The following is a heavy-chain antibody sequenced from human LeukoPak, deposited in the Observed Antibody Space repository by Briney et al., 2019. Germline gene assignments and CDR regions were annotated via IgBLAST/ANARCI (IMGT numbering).Heavy chain of an antibody. CDR2: ISDSGDST. CDR3: AKDRPPAYCGGDCYSFGAFDI. D-gene: IGHD2-21*02. Sequence: GGSLRLSCAASGFTFSNFGISWVRQAPGKGLEWVSAISDSGDSTYYADSVKGRFTVSRDNSKNTLYLQMNSLRAEDTAVYYCAKDRPPAYCGGDCYSFGAFDIWGQGTMVTVSS. CDR1: GFTFSNFG. J-gene: IGHJ3*02. V-gene: IGHV3-23*01.